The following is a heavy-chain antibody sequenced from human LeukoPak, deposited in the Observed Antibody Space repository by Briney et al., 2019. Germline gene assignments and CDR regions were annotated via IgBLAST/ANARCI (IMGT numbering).Heavy chain of an antibody. CDR3: ARDTGYSKVDAFDI. Sequence: SGTLSLTCAVSGGSISSSNRWSWVRQPPGKGLEWIGEIYHSGSTNYNPSLKSRVTISVDKSKNQFSLKLSSVTAADTAVYYCARDTGYSKVDAFDIWGQGTMVTVSS. CDR1: GGSISSSNR. CDR2: IYHSGST. V-gene: IGHV4-4*02. J-gene: IGHJ3*02. D-gene: IGHD6-13*01.